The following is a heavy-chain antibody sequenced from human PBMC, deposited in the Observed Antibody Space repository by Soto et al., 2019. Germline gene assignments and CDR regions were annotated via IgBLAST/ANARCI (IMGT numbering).Heavy chain of an antibody. CDR3: ASRERTEQYYDFWSGYSDYYYYGMDV. CDR1: GGSISSGDYY. D-gene: IGHD3-3*01. Sequence: SETLSLTCTVSGGSISSGDYYWSWIRQPPGKGLEWIGYIYYSGSTYYNPSLQSRVTISVDTSKNQFSLKLSSVTAADTAVYYCASRERTEQYYDFWSGYSDYYYYGMDVWGQGTTVTVSS. J-gene: IGHJ6*02. V-gene: IGHV4-30-4*01. CDR2: IYYSGST.